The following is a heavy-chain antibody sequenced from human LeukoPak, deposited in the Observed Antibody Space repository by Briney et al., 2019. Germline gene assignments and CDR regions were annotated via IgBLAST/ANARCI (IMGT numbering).Heavy chain of an antibody. CDR3: ARTFYDTLDSDAFDF. Sequence: KISCKGSGYTFTGYYMHWVRQAPGQGLEWMGWINPDSGGTNNAQKFQGRVTMTRDTSISTAYMELSRLRSDDTAVYYCARTFYDTLDSDAFDFWGQGTMVIVSS. CDR2: INPDSGGT. D-gene: IGHD2/OR15-2a*01. J-gene: IGHJ3*01. CDR1: GYTFTGYY. V-gene: IGHV1-2*02.